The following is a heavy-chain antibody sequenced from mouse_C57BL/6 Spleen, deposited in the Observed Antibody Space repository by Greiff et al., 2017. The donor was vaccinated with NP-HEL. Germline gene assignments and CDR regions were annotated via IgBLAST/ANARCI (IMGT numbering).Heavy chain of an antibody. CDR2: INPSSGYT. Sequence: QVQLKESGAELARPGASVKMSCKASGYTFTSYTMHWVKQRPGQGLEWIGYINPSSGYTKYNQKFKDKATLTADKSSSTAYMQLSSLTSEDSAVYYCAREADITDYAMDYWGQGTSVTVSS. CDR1: GYTFTSYT. CDR3: AREADITDYAMDY. D-gene: IGHD1-1*01. V-gene: IGHV1-4*01. J-gene: IGHJ4*01.